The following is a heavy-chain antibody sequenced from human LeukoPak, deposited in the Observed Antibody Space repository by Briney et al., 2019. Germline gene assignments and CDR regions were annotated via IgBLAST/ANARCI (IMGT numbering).Heavy chain of an antibody. J-gene: IGHJ4*02. D-gene: IGHD2-21*02. CDR3: EGYCWGGCPRSFDY. Sequence: PGRSLRLSCAASGFTFSSYGMHWVRQAPGKGLEWVALISNDGSYQYYADSVKGRFTISRDNSKNTLYLQMNSLRPEDTAVYYCEGYCWGGCPRSFDYWGQGTLVTVSS. CDR1: GFTFSSYG. V-gene: IGHV3-30*03. CDR2: ISNDGSYQ.